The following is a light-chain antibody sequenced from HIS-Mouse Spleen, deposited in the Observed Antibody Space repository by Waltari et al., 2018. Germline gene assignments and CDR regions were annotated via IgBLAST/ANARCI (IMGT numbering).Light chain of an antibody. CDR3: CSYAGSSTFVV. V-gene: IGLV2-23*03. J-gene: IGLJ2*01. Sequence: QSALTQPASVSGSPGQSITISCTGTSSDVGSYNLVSWYQQHPGKAPKLRIYEGSKRSAGVWRRFSGTKSGNAASLTISGRQAEDGADYYCCSYAGSSTFVVFGGGTKLTVL. CDR2: EGS. CDR1: SSDVGSYNL.